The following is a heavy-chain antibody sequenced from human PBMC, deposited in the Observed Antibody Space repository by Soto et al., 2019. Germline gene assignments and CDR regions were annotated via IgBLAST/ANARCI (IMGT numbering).Heavy chain of an antibody. D-gene: IGHD6-13*01. CDR1: GFTFSSYA. CDR2: ISYDGSNK. V-gene: IGHV3-30-3*01. Sequence: GGSLRLSCAASGFTFSSYAMHWVRQAPGKGLEWVAVISYDGSNKYYADSVKGRFTISRDNSKNTLYLQMNSLRAEDTAVYYCARGDGSSWLPLDYWGQGTLVTVSS. J-gene: IGHJ4*02. CDR3: ARGDGSSWLPLDY.